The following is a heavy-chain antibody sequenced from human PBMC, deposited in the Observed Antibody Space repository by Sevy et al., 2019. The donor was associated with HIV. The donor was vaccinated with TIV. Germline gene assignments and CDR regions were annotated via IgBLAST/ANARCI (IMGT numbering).Heavy chain of an antibody. CDR2: IWYDGSHK. CDR1: GFSFSTYG. Sequence: GGSLRLSCAASGFSFSTYGMHWVRQAPGKGLEWVAVIWYDGSHKEYADSVRGRFNISRDNSKNTLYLQMKSLRAEDTAIYYCAEDLVLPRGALQHWGQGTLVTVSS. J-gene: IGHJ1*01. CDR3: AEDLVLPRGALQH. D-gene: IGHD2-8*01. V-gene: IGHV3-33*06.